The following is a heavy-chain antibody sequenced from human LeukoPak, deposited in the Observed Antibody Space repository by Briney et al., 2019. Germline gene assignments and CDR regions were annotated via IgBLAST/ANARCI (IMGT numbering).Heavy chain of an antibody. V-gene: IGHV1-8*01. CDR2: MNPNSGNT. CDR3: ARDGLAAAGIRWFDP. J-gene: IGHJ5*02. CDR1: GYTFTSYD. D-gene: IGHD6-13*01. Sequence: ASVKVSCKASGYTFTSYDINWVRQATGQGLEWMGWMNPNSGNTGYAQKFQGRVTITADESTSTAYMELSSLRSEDTAVYYCARDGLAAAGIRWFDPWGQGTLVTVSS.